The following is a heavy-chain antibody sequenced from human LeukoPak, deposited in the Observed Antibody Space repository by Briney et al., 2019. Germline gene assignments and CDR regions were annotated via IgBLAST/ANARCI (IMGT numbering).Heavy chain of an antibody. CDR3: ARGGDGYNLDY. J-gene: IGHJ4*02. CDR1: GGSFSGYY. V-gene: IGHV4-34*01. Sequence: SETLSLTCAVYGGSFSGYYWSWIRQPPGKGLEWIGEINHSGSTNYNPSLKSRVTISVDTSMNQFSLKLSSVTAADTAVYYCARGGDGYNLDYWGQGTLVTVSS. D-gene: IGHD5-24*01. CDR2: INHSGST.